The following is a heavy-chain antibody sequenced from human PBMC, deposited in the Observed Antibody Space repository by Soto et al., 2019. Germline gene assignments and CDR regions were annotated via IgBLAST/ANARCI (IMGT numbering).Heavy chain of an antibody. CDR2: ISYDGSNK. Sequence: QVQLVESGGGVVQPGRSLRLSCAASGFTFSSYVMHWVRQAPGKGLEWVAVISYDGSNKYYADSVKGRFTISRDNSKNTLYLQMNSLRAEDTAVYYCARMWEPYDAFDIWGQGTMVTVSS. D-gene: IGHD1-26*01. CDR3: ARMWEPYDAFDI. V-gene: IGHV3-30-3*01. CDR1: GFTFSSYV. J-gene: IGHJ3*02.